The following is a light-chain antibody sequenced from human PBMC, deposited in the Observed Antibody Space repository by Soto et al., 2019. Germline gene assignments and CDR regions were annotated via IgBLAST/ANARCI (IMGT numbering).Light chain of an antibody. Sequence: EIVLTQSPATLSLSPGEGTTLSCRASKSDVNYLAWYQQQPGQAPRLLIYDVSNRATGIPDRFSGSGSGTDFTLTSSSLEPEDFAVYYCQQRNTWPLTFGGGTRVEIK. CDR2: DVS. CDR3: QQRNTWPLT. V-gene: IGKV3-11*01. J-gene: IGKJ4*01. CDR1: KSDVNY.